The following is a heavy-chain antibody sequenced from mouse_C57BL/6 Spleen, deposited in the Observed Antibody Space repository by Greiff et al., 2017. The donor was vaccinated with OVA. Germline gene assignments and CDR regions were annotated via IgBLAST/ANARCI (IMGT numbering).Heavy chain of an antibody. CDR3: ARETGDYYGSSSY. D-gene: IGHD1-1*01. J-gene: IGHJ2*01. CDR2: ISYDGSN. Sequence: EVKVEESGPGLVKPSQSLSLTCSVTGYSITSGYYWNWIRQFPGNKLEWMGYISYDGSNNYNPSLKNRISITRDTSKNQFFLKLNSVTTEDTATYYCARETGDYYGSSSYWGQGTTLTVSS. CDR1: GYSITSGYY. V-gene: IGHV3-6*01.